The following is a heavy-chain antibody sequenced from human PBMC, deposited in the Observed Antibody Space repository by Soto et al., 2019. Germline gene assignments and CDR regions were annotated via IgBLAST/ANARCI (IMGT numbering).Heavy chain of an antibody. D-gene: IGHD3-22*01. CDR1: GGSISSGGFS. CDR3: ARAGGPDSSGYYPYFDY. CDR2: INHSGST. J-gene: IGHJ4*02. V-gene: IGHV4-34*01. Sequence: PSETLSLTCAVSGGSISSGGFSWSWIRQPPGKGLEWIGEINHSGSTNYNPSLKSRVTISVDTSKNQFSLKLSSVTAADTAVYYCARAGGPDSSGYYPYFDYWGQGTLVTVSS.